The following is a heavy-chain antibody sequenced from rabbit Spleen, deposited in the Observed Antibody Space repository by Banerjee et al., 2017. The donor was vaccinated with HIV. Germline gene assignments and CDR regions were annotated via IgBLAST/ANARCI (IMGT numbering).Heavy chain of an antibody. V-gene: IGHV1S45*01. Sequence: EESGGDLVKPEGSLTLTCTASGFSFSNSYWICWVRQAPGKGLEWIACIYAGSSSNTYSATWAKGRFTISKTSSTTVTLQMTSLTAADTATYFCARDTGSSFSSYGMDLWGQGTLVTVS. CDR2: IYAGSSSNT. D-gene: IGHD8-1*01. CDR3: ARDTGSSFSSYGMDL. J-gene: IGHJ6*01. CDR1: GFSFSNSYW.